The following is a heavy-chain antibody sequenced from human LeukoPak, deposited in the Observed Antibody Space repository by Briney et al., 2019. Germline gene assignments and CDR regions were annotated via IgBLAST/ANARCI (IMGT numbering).Heavy chain of an antibody. D-gene: IGHD5-24*01. CDR1: GFTVSSNY. CDR3: ARRGGYNLY. V-gene: IGHV3-53*01. CDR2: IYSGGST. J-gene: IGHJ4*02. Sequence: GGSLRLSCAAPGFTVSSNYKSWVRQAPGKGLEWVSVIYSGGSTYYADSVKGRFTISRDNSKNTLYLQMNSLRAEDTAVYYCARRGGYNLYWGQGTLVTVSS.